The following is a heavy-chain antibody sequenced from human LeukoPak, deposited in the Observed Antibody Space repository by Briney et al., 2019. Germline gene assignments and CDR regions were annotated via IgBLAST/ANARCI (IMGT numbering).Heavy chain of an antibody. CDR2: ISSSSSYI. D-gene: IGHD6-19*01. V-gene: IGHV3-21*01. CDR1: GFTFSSYS. Sequence: GGSLRLSCAASGFTFSSYSMNWVRQAPGKGLEWVSSISSSSSYIYYADSVKGRFTLSRDNAKNSLYLQMNSLRAEDTAVYYCARDGGGPYSSGWEWGPGTGAFDIWGQGTMVTVSS. CDR3: ARDGGGPYSSGWEWGPGTGAFDI. J-gene: IGHJ3*02.